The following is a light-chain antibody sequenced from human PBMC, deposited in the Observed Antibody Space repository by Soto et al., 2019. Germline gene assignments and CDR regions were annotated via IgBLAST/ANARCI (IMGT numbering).Light chain of an antibody. Sequence: EIVLTQSPGTLSLSPGERATLSCRASQSVSSSYLAWYQQKPGQAPRLLIYGASSRATGIPDRFSGSGSGKEFTLNISRLGAEDFSVYYCQQYGSSLGTFGQGTKVEIK. CDR3: QQYGSSLGT. CDR1: QSVSSSY. CDR2: GAS. V-gene: IGKV3-20*01. J-gene: IGKJ1*01.